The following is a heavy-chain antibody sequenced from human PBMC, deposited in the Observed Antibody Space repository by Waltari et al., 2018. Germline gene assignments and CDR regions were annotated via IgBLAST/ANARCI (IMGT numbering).Heavy chain of an antibody. Sequence: EVQLVESGGGLVQPGGSLRLSCAASGFTFSSYWMSWVRQAPGKGLEWVANIKQDGSEKYYVDSVKGRFTISRDNAKKSLYMQMNSLRAEDTAVYYCARDSGGNDFDYWGQGTLVTVSS. CDR3: ARDSGGNDFDY. J-gene: IGHJ4*02. V-gene: IGHV3-7*01. CDR1: GFTFSSYW. D-gene: IGHD3-10*01. CDR2: IKQDGSEK.